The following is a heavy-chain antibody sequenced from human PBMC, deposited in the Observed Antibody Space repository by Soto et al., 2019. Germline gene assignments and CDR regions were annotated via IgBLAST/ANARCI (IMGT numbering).Heavy chain of an antibody. Sequence: ASVKVSCKASGYTFTGYYMHWVRQAPGQGLEWMGWINPNSGGTNYAQKFQGRVTMTRDTSISTAYMELSRLRSDDTAVYYCARFLNGYYGYYYYGMDVWGQGTTVTVSS. J-gene: IGHJ6*02. V-gene: IGHV1-2*02. D-gene: IGHD3-9*01. CDR3: ARFLNGYYGYYYYGMDV. CDR2: INPNSGGT. CDR1: GYTFTGYY.